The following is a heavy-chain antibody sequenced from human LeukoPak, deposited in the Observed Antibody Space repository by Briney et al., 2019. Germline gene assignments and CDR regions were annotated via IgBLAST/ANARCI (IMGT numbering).Heavy chain of an antibody. Sequence: GGSLRLSCAASGFTFSSYGMHWVRQVPGKGLEWVAFIRYDGSNKYYADSVKGRFTISRDNSKNTLYLQMNSLRAEDTAVYYCSKDKEVLRFLEWLFTPSPLDYWGQGTLVTVSS. J-gene: IGHJ4*02. CDR3: SKDKEVLRFLEWLFTPSPLDY. D-gene: IGHD3-3*01. CDR1: GFTFSSYG. V-gene: IGHV3-30*02. CDR2: IRYDGSNK.